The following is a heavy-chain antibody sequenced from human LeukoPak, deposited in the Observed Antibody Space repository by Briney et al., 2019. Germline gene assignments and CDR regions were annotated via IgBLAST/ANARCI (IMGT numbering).Heavy chain of an antibody. CDR1: GFTFSSYA. D-gene: IGHD6-19*01. CDR2: ISGSGGST. V-gene: IGHV3-23*01. Sequence: GGSLRLSCAASGFTFSSYAMSWVRQAPGKGLEWVSAISGSGGSTYYADPVKGRFTISRDNSKNTLYLQMNSLRAEDTAVYYCAKVDGMGIAVAGTVDYWGQGTLVTVSS. J-gene: IGHJ4*02. CDR3: AKVDGMGIAVAGTVDY.